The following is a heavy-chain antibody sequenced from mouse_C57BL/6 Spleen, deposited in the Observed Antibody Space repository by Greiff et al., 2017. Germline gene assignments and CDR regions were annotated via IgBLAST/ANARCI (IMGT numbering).Heavy chain of an antibody. J-gene: IGHJ4*01. V-gene: IGHV1-4*01. CDR2: INPSSGYT. D-gene: IGHD1-1*01. CDR1: GYTFTSYT. CDR3: ARDYYGSSLYYAMDY. Sequence: QVQLQQSGAELARPGASVKMSCKASGYTFTSYTMHWVKQRPGQGLEWIGYINPSSGYTKYNQQFKDKATLTADKSSITAYLQLSSLTSEDSAVYYCARDYYGSSLYYAMDYWGQGTSVTVSS.